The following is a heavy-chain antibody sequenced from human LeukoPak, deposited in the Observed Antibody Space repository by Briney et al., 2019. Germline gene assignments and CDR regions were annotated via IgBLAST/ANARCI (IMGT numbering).Heavy chain of an antibody. CDR3: ARDVCGGDCFFDY. V-gene: IGHV1-69*13. J-gene: IGHJ4*02. D-gene: IGHD2-21*02. Sequence: GASVKVSCKASGSTFSRYAISWVRQAPGQGLEWMGGIIPIFGTANYAQKFQGRVTITADESTSTAYMELSSLRSEDTAVYYCARDVCGGDCFFDYWGQGTLVTVSS. CDR1: GSTFSRYA. CDR2: IIPIFGTA.